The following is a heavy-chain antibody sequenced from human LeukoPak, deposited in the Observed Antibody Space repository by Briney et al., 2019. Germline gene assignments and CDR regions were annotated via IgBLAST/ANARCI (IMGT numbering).Heavy chain of an antibody. CDR2: IYYSGST. V-gene: IGHV4-59*08. Sequence: SETLSLTCSVSGGSISSYYWSWLRQPPGKGLEWIGYIYYSGSTNYNPSLKSRVTISVDTSKNQFSLKLSSVTAADTAVYYCARRGTYSGWFDYWGQGTLVTVSS. J-gene: IGHJ4*02. CDR1: GGSISSYY. D-gene: IGHD6-19*01. CDR3: ARRGTYSGWFDY.